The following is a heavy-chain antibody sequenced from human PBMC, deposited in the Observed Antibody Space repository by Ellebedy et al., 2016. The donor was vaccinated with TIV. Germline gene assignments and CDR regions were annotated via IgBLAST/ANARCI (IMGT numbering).Heavy chain of an antibody. J-gene: IGHJ4*02. CDR1: GFTFGDYV. D-gene: IGHD6-19*01. V-gene: IGHV3-49*04. CDR2: IRSNTYGGTT. Sequence: PGGSLRLSCRASGFTFGDYVLSWVRQAPGKGLEWVGFIRSNTYGGTTEYAASVKGRFSITRDDSKSIAYLQMESLKTEDTAIYYCARDGWFYLDYWGQGTRVTVSS. CDR3: ARDGWFYLDY.